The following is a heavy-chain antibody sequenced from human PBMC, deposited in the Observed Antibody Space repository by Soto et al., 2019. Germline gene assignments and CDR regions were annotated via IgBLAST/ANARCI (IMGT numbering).Heavy chain of an antibody. J-gene: IGHJ4*02. CDR1: GGSFSGYY. Sequence: PSETLSLTCAVYGGSFSGYYWSWIRQPPGKGLEWIGEINHSGSTNYNPSLKSRVTISVDTSKNQFSLKLSSVTAADTAVYYCARERLPGYSLDYWGQGTLVTVSS. D-gene: IGHD3-22*01. V-gene: IGHV4-34*01. CDR3: ARERLPGYSLDY. CDR2: INHSGST.